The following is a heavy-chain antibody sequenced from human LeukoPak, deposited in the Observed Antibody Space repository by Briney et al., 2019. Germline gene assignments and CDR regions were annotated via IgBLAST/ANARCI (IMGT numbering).Heavy chain of an antibody. CDR2: ISSSSSTI. D-gene: IGHD3-10*01. CDR3: ASTIGSGVYYYYYYMDV. Sequence: GGSLRLSCIASGFSFEDSAMSWVRQAPGKGLEWVSYISSSSSTIYYADSVKGRFTISRDNAKNSLYLQMNSLRAEDTAVYYCASTIGSGVYYYYYYMDVWGKGTTVTVSS. V-gene: IGHV3-48*01. J-gene: IGHJ6*03. CDR1: GFSFEDSA.